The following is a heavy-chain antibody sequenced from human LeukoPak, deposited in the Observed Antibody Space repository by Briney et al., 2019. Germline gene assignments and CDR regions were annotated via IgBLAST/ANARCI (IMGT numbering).Heavy chain of an antibody. J-gene: IGHJ6*02. D-gene: IGHD6-13*01. V-gene: IGHV1-69*13. CDR3: ARGESSRWSSPVSTTHFYSTMDV. CDR1: GGTFSSYA. Sequence: ASVTVSCKASGGTFSSYAISWVRQAPGQGLEWMGGIIPIFGTANFAQKFQGRVTITADESTSTAYMELSSLRSEDTAVYYCARGESSRWSSPVSTTHFYSTMDVWGQGTTVTVSS. CDR2: IIPIFGTA.